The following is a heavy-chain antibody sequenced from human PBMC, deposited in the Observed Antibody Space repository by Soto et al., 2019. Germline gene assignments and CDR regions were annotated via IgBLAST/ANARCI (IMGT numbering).Heavy chain of an antibody. J-gene: IGHJ4*02. V-gene: IGHV3-23*01. CDR1: GFTFTSYA. D-gene: IGHD3-9*01. CDR2: ITGGGDNT. Sequence: EVQLLESGGDLVQPGGSLRLSCAASGFTFTSYAMSWIRQAPGKGLEWVSAITGGGDNTYYADSVKGRFTISRDNSKNTLYLQMNSLRAEDTAVYYCTQDGGSRDWLTVNWGQGTLVPVSS. CDR3: TQDGGSRDWLTVN.